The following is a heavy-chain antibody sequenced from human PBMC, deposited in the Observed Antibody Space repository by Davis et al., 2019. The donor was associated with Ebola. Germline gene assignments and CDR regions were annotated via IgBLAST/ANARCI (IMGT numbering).Heavy chain of an antibody. CDR2: ISAYNGNT. CDR3: AREGTTVYYYGMDV. Sequence: AASVKVSCKASGYTFTSYGISWVRQAPGQGLEWMGWISAYNGNTNYAQKLQGRVTMTTDTSTSTAYMELRSLRSDDTAVYYCAREGTTVYYYGMDVWGQGTTVTVSS. D-gene: IGHD4-17*01. V-gene: IGHV1-18*01. CDR1: GYTFTSYG. J-gene: IGHJ6*02.